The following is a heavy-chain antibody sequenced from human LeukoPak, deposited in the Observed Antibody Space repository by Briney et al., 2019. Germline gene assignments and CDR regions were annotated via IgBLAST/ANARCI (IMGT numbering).Heavy chain of an antibody. V-gene: IGHV3-74*01. D-gene: IGHD6-19*01. CDR1: GFTFSKYW. CDR2: INTDGTVT. J-gene: IGHJ4*02. Sequence: GGSLRLSCAASGFTFSKYWMLWVRQAPGKGLESVSRINTDGTVTTYADSVKGRFTVSRDNADNTMFLRMNSVRDEDTAVYYCATKQWLAPPPDSWGQGTPVTVSS. CDR3: ATKQWLAPPPDS.